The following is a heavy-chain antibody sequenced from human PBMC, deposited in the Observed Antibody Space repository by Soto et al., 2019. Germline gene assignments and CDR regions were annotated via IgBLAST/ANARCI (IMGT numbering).Heavy chain of an antibody. CDR2: IYYSGST. D-gene: IGHD4-17*01. Sequence: SETLSLTCTVSGGSISSSSYYWGWIRQPPGKGLEWIGSIYYSGSTYYNPSLKSRVTISVDTSKNQFSLKLSSVTAADTAVYYRARWRTTLAWFDPWGQGTLVTVSS. J-gene: IGHJ5*02. V-gene: IGHV4-39*01. CDR1: GGSISSSSYY. CDR3: ARWRTTLAWFDP.